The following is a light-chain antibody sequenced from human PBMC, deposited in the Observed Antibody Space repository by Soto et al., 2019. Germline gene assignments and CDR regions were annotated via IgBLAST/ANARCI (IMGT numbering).Light chain of an antibody. V-gene: IGKV3-20*01. CDR3: QQYSSSPLT. CDR2: DTS. Sequence: EIVLTQSPGTLSLSPGERATLSCRASQSVSSSSLAWYQQKPGQAPRLLIYDTSSRATGIPDRFSGSGSGTDFTLTISRLEPEDFAVYHCQQYSSSPLTFGGGTKVDIK. CDR1: QSVSSSS. J-gene: IGKJ4*01.